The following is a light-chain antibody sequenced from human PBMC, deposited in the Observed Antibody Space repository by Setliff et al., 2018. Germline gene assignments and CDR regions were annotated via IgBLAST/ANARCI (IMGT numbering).Light chain of an antibody. CDR1: SSDIGNNKY. CDR2: EVD. J-gene: IGLJ1*01. CDR3: TSYTGSVYV. Sequence: QSALTQAASVSGSPGQSITISCTGSSSDIGNNKYVSWYQQHPGKAPQLMIYEVDNRPSGVPHRFSGSKSGNTASLTISGLQVGDEADYYCTSYTGSVYVFGGGTKVTVL. V-gene: IGLV2-14*03.